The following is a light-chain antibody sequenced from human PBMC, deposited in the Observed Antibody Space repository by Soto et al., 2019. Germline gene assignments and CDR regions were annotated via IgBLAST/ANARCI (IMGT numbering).Light chain of an antibody. CDR1: QSVSSSY. J-gene: IGKJ1*01. Sequence: EIVLTQSPGTLSLSPGERATLSCRASQSVSSSYLAWYQQKPGQAPRLLIDGASSRATGIPDRFSGSGSGTVFTITISRLEPEDFAVYYCQQYGRAFGQGTKMEIK. CDR3: QQYGRA. V-gene: IGKV3-20*01. CDR2: GAS.